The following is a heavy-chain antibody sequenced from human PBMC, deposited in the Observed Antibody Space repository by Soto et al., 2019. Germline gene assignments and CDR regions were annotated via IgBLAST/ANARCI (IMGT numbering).Heavy chain of an antibody. Sequence: QVQLQESGPGLVKPSETLSLTCTVSGGSISSYYWSWIRQPPGKGLEWIGYIYYSGSTNYNPSLKSRVTISVDTSKNQFSLKLSSVTAADTAVYYCARELVGYGDYGDADIWGQGTMVTVSS. V-gene: IGHV4-59*01. CDR3: ARELVGYGDYGDADI. CDR2: IYYSGST. CDR1: GGSISSYY. J-gene: IGHJ3*02. D-gene: IGHD4-17*01.